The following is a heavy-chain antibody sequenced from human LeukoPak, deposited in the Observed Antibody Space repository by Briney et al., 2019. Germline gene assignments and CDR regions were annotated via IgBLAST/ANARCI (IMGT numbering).Heavy chain of an antibody. J-gene: IGHJ3*02. CDR1: GYSISSGSYY. CDR3: ARSRTPRAFDI. CDR2: IYTSGST. Sequence: SETLSLTCTGSGYSISSGSYYWSWIRQPAGKGLEWIGRIYTSGSTNYNPSLKSRVTISVDTSKNQFSLKLSSVTAADTAVYYCARSRTPRAFDIWGQGTMVTVSS. D-gene: IGHD2-2*01. V-gene: IGHV4-61*02.